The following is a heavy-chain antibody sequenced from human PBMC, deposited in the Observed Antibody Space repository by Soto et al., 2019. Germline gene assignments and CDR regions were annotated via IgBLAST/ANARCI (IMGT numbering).Heavy chain of an antibody. J-gene: IGHJ6*03. CDR1: GYTFTSYD. D-gene: IGHD3-10*01. V-gene: IGHV1-8*01. CDR3: ARQQNYYGSEIPYYMDV. Sequence: ASVKVSCKASGYTFTSYDINWVRQATGQGLEWIGWMNPNSGNTGYAQKFQGRVTMTRNTSISTAYMELSSLRSEDTAVYYCARQQNYYGSEIPYYMDVWGKGTTVTVSS. CDR2: MNPNSGNT.